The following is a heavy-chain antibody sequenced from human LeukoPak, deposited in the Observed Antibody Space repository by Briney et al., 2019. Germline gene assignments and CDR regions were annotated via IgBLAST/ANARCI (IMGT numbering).Heavy chain of an antibody. Sequence: SETLSLTCTVSGGSISSSSYYWGWIRQPPGKGLEWIGSIYYSGSTNYNPSLKSRVTISVDTSKNQFSLKLSSVTAADTAVYYCARLRGYRSPTTHDYWGQGTLVTVSS. CDR2: IYYSGST. CDR1: GGSISSSSYY. D-gene: IGHD6-13*01. J-gene: IGHJ4*02. CDR3: ARLRGYRSPTTHDY. V-gene: IGHV4-39*07.